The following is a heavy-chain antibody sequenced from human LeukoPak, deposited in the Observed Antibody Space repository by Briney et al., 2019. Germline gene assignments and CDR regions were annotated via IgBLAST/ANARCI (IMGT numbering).Heavy chain of an antibody. CDR3: ATFRPLMVDYIWGSYRPPAKYYFDY. D-gene: IGHD3-16*02. V-gene: IGHV1-24*01. CDR2: FDPEDGET. Sequence: AASVKVSCKVSGYTLTELSMHWVRQAPGKGLEWMGGFDPEDGETIYAQKFQGRVTMTEDTSTDTAYMELSSPRSEDTAVYYCATFRPLMVDYIWGSYRPPAKYYFDYWGQGTLVTVSS. CDR1: GYTLTELS. J-gene: IGHJ4*02.